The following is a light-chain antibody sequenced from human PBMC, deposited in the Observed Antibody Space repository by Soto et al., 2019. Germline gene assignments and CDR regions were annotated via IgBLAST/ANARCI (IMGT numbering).Light chain of an antibody. Sequence: DIVMTQSPDSLAVSLGERATINCKSSQSVLYSSNNKNYLAWYQQKPGQPPKLLIYWASTRESGVPDRFSGSASETDFTLTISSLQAEDVPVYYCQQYYSTPSITFRQGTRLEIK. CDR3: QQYYSTPSIT. V-gene: IGKV4-1*01. CDR1: QSVLYSSNNKNY. J-gene: IGKJ5*01. CDR2: WAS.